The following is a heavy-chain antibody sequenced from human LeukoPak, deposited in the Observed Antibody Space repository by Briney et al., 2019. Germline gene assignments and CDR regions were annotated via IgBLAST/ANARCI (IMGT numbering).Heavy chain of an antibody. CDR1: GFTFDIHA. CDR3: AKDSERYGVLEI. J-gene: IGHJ4*02. D-gene: IGHD4-17*01. V-gene: IGHV3-23*01. Sequence: GGSLRLSCEASGFTFDIHAMTWVRQGRGKGLEWASTISGRADSTFYADSVKGRFSISRDNSKNTVYLQLNNLRDEDTAVYYCAKDSERYGVLEIWGQGTLVSVSA. CDR2: ISGRADST.